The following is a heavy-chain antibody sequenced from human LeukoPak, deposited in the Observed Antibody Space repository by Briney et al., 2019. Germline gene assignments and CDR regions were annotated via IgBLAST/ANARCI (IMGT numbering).Heavy chain of an antibody. CDR1: GYTLTELS. J-gene: IGHJ4*02. CDR2: FDPEDGET. V-gene: IGHV1-24*01. CDR3: ATREMATISYYFDY. Sequence: ASVKVSCKVSGYTLTELSMHWVRQAPGKGLEWMGGFDPEDGETIYAQKFQGRVTMTEDTSTGTAYMELSSLRSEDTAVYYCATREMATISYYFDYWGQGTLVTVSS. D-gene: IGHD5-12*01.